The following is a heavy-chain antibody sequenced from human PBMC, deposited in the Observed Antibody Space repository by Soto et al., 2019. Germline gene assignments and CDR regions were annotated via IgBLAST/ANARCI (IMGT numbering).Heavy chain of an antibody. V-gene: IGHV3-74*01. CDR2: IDNAGSSV. CDR3: TRVGVSVSGIDV. D-gene: IGHD2-8*01. J-gene: IGHJ6*02. Sequence: EVQLVESGGGLVQPGGSLRLSCAASGFTFSSYWMHWVRQAPGKGLVWVSRIDNAGSSVRYADSVKGRFIISRDNSKNTLYLQMNLLRPEDTAVYYSTRVGVSVSGIDVWGQGTTVTVSS. CDR1: GFTFSSYW.